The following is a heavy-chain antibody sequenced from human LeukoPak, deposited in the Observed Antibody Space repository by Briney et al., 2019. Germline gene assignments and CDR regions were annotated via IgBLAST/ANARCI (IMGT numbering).Heavy chain of an antibody. V-gene: IGHV1-2*02. CDR2: INPNSGGT. CDR1: GYTFTGYY. Sequence: ASVKVSCXASGYTFTGYYMHWVRQAPGQGLEWMGWINPNSGGTNYAQKFQGRVTMTRDTSISTAYMELCRLRSDDTAVYYCARAVAVAVPGPDYWGQGTLVTVSS. D-gene: IGHD6-19*01. CDR3: ARAVAVAVPGPDY. J-gene: IGHJ4*02.